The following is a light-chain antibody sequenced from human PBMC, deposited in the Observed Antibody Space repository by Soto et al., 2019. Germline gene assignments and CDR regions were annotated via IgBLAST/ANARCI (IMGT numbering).Light chain of an antibody. CDR3: VVYLGSGISV. CDR1: SGSVSSTSY. V-gene: IGLV8-61*01. CDR2: NTD. Sequence: QTVVTQEPSLSVSPGGTVTLTCGLTSGSVSSTSYPSWYQQTPGQPPRTLIYNTDTRSSGVPDRFSGSILGNKAALTITGAQADDECDYYCVVYLGSGISVFGGGTQLTFL. J-gene: IGLJ3*02.